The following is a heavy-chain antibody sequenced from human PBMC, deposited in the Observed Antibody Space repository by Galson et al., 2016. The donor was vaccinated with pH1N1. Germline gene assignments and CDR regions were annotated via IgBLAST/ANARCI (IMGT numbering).Heavy chain of an antibody. CDR1: GYPFTRYV. Sequence: SVKVSCKASGYPFTRYVINWVRQAPGQGLEWMGWVNPNSGSAGYARKFRDRVTLTRDTSINTVYMEMSSLRHDDTAVYYCARADHFAANGGFDPWGQGTLVTVSS. CDR2: VNPNSGSA. V-gene: IGHV1-8*03. J-gene: IGHJ5*02. D-gene: IGHD3-10*01. CDR3: ARADHFAANGGFDP.